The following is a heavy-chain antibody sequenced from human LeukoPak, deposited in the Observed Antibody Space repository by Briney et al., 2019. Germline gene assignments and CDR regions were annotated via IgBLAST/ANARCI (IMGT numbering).Heavy chain of an antibody. Sequence: GGSLRLSCAASGFTFSSYAMSWVRQAPGKGLEWVSAISGSGGSTYYADSVKGRFTISRDNSKNTLYLQMNSLRAEDTAVYYCAKDLNDYDYYDSSGPFWGQGTMVTVSS. CDR1: GFTFSSYA. D-gene: IGHD3-22*01. J-gene: IGHJ3*01. V-gene: IGHV3-23*01. CDR2: ISGSGGST. CDR3: AKDLNDYDYYDSSGPF.